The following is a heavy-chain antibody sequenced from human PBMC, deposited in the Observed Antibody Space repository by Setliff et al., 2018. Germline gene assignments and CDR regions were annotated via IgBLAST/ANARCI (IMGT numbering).Heavy chain of an antibody. CDR2: LNEDGSTT. D-gene: IGHD3-3*01. CDR1: GFTFSSYW. J-gene: IGHJ4*02. V-gene: IGHV3-74*03. CDR3: GRDLSGRSDH. Sequence: GGSLRLSCAGSGFTFSSYWMHGVRQAPGKGLEWVSRLNEDGSTTTYADAVKGRFTISRDNAKNTLYLQMNSLRAEDTAVYYCGRDLSGRSDHWGQGTLVTVSS.